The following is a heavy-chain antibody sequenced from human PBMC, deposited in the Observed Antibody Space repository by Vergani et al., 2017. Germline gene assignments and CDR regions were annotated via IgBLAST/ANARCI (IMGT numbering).Heavy chain of an antibody. D-gene: IGHD6-6*01. CDR2: ISYDGSNK. V-gene: IGHV3-30-3*01. J-gene: IGHJ4*02. CDR1: GFTFSSYA. CDR3: ARSIAARQDY. Sequence: QVQLVESGGGVVQPGRSLRLPCAAPGFTFSSYAMHWVRQAPGKGLEWVAVISYDGSNKYYADSVKGRFTISRDNSKNTLYLQMNSLRAEDTAVYYCARSIAARQDYWGQGTLVTVSS.